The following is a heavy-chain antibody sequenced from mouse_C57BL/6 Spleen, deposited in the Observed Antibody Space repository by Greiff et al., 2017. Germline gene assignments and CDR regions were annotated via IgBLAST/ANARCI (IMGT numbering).Heavy chain of an antibody. D-gene: IGHD1-1*01. V-gene: IGHV1-22*01. Sequence: EVPLQQSGPELVKPGASVKMSCKASGYTFTDYNMPWVKPSHGKSLEWIGYINPNNGGTSYNQKFKCKATLTVNKSSSTAYMELRSLTSEESAVYYCSRGSRGTTVFDYWGQGTTLTVSS. J-gene: IGHJ2*01. CDR1: GYTFTDYN. CDR2: INPNNGGT. CDR3: SRGSRGTTVFDY.